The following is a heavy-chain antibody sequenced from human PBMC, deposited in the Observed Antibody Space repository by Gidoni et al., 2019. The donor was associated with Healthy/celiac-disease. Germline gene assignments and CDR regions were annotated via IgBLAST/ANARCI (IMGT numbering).Heavy chain of an antibody. V-gene: IGHV3-23*01. Sequence: EVQLLESGGGLVQPGGSLRLSCRASGLTFSSYALSWVRQAPGKGLEWVSVISGSAASTYYADSVKGRFTISRDNSKNTLSLQMNRLRVEDTAIYYCAKGGPHYDFWSGYPHDAFDVWGQGTMVTVSS. CDR3: AKGGPHYDFWSGYPHDAFDV. CDR1: GLTFSSYA. J-gene: IGHJ3*01. CDR2: ISGSAAST. D-gene: IGHD3-3*01.